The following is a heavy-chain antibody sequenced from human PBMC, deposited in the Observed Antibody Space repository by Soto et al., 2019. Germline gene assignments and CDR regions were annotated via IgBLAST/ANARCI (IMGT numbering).Heavy chain of an antibody. D-gene: IGHD3-10*01. CDR1: GFIFGSYA. Sequence: QFQLVQSGGGVVQPGRSLRLSCAASGFIFGSYAMHGVGQAPGRGREWVAVISYDGSNEYYADSVKGRFTISRDNSKNTLYLQMNSLRAEDTAVYYCARGGPYPGASFYYWGQGTLVTVSS. CDR2: ISYDGSNE. V-gene: IGHV3-30*04. CDR3: ARGGPYPGASFYY. J-gene: IGHJ4*02.